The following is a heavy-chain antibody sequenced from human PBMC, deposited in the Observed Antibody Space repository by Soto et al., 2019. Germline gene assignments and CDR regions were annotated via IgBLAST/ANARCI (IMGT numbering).Heavy chain of an antibody. CDR2: IYYSGST. D-gene: IGHD3-3*01. V-gene: IGHV4-31*03. J-gene: IGHJ4*02. Sequence: QVQLQESGPGLVKPSQTLSLTCTVSGGSISSGGYYWSWIRQHPGKGLGWIGYIYYSGSTYYNPSLRSRVAISVATSNTQFSLKLRSVTAAGTAVYYCAAEVGFGPLFAYWGQGTLVTVSS. CDR1: GGSISSGGYY. CDR3: AAEVGFGPLFAY.